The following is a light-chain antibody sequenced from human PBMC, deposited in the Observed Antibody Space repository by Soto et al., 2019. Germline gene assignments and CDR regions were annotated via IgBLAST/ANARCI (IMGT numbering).Light chain of an antibody. Sequence: QSALTQPASVSGSPGQSITISCTGTSSDVGGYTYVSWYQQHPGKAPKLMIYEVSNRPSGVSNRFSGSKSGNTASLTISGLQAEDEVAYYCSSYTSSSIDYVFGTGTKLTVL. CDR3: SSYTSSSIDYV. J-gene: IGLJ1*01. V-gene: IGLV2-14*01. CDR2: EVS. CDR1: SSDVGGYTY.